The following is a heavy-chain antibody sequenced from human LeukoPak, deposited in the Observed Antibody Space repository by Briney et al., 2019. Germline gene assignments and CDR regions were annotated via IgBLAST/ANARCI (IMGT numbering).Heavy chain of an antibody. CDR2: INPNSGDT. CDR1: GYTFTSYA. CDR3: ARDQDPGVGGDLQYYYYYIDV. Sequence: ASVKVSCKASGYTFTSYAMNWVRQAPGQGLEWMGWINPNSGDTNYVQKFQGRVTMTGDTSISTAYMELSRLRSDDTAVYYCARDQDPGVGGDLQYYYYYIDVWGKGTTVTVSS. D-gene: IGHD2-21*01. V-gene: IGHV1-2*02. J-gene: IGHJ6*03.